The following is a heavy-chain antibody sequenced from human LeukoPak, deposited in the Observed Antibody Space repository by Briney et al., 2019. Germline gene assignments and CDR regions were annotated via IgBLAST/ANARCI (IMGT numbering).Heavy chain of an antibody. V-gene: IGHV3-48*01. Sequence: GGSLRLSCAASGFTFSSYSMNWVRQAPGKGLEWVSYISSSSSTIYYADSVKGRFTISRDNAKNSLYLQMNSLRAEDTAVYYCARVGYYYDSSGYYNGNYWGQGTLVTVSS. CDR2: ISSSSSTI. D-gene: IGHD3-22*01. CDR3: ARVGYYYDSSGYYNGNY. J-gene: IGHJ4*02. CDR1: GFTFSSYS.